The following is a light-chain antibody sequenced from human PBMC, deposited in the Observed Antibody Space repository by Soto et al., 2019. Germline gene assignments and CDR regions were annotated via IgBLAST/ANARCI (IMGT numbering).Light chain of an antibody. CDR1: SSNIGSNT. CDR3: ASWDDSLNGPV. CDR2: TNT. Sequence: QSVLTQPPSASGTPGQRVTISCSGSSSNIGSNTVNWYQQLPGTAPKLLIYTNTQRPSGVPDRFSGSKSGTSASLAISGLQSEDEADYYCASWDDSLNGPVFGTGTKVTVL. V-gene: IGLV1-44*01. J-gene: IGLJ1*01.